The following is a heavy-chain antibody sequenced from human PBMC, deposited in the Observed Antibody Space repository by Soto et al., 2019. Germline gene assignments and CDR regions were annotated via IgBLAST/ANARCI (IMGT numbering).Heavy chain of an antibody. D-gene: IGHD2-15*01. J-gene: IGHJ3*01. CDR3: ARGHEFGGNSDAFDV. Sequence: QVQLVQSGAEVKKPGSSVKVSCQASGGSFRRESINWVRQAPGQGPEWMGNILPFFGTPDYAQKFQGRLTLTADVSTTTVYMELSSLRFEDTAVYYCARGHEFGGNSDAFDVWGQGTMVIVSS. CDR1: GGSFRRES. V-gene: IGHV1-69*15. CDR2: ILPFFGTP.